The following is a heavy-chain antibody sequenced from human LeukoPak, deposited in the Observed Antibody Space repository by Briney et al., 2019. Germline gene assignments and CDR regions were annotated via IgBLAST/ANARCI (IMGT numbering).Heavy chain of an antibody. CDR3: VRDLLWAFDI. J-gene: IGHJ3*02. D-gene: IGHD2-21*01. V-gene: IGHV3-48*02. Sequence: GGSLRLSCVASGFTFSTYSINWIRQAPGKGLEWISYITSDSSAMSYADSVKGRFTISRDNAKNSLYLHMNSLSDEDTAMYFCVRDLLWAFDIWGQGIMVTVSS. CDR1: GFTFSTYS. CDR2: ITSDSSAM.